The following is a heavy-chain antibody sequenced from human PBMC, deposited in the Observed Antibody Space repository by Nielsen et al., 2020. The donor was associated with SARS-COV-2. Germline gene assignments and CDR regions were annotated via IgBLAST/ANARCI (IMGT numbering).Heavy chain of an antibody. CDR1: GFSVSSHD. V-gene: IGHV3-53*01. J-gene: IGHJ4*02. CDR2: IYSDGST. CDR3: AGYYDSSGSHLDY. D-gene: IGHD3-22*01. Sequence: GESLKISCAASGFSVSSHDMNWVRQAPGKGLQWVSLIYSDGSTKYADSVKGRFTISRDNARNSLYLQMNSLRAEDTAVYYCAGYYDSSGSHLDYWGQGTLVTVSS.